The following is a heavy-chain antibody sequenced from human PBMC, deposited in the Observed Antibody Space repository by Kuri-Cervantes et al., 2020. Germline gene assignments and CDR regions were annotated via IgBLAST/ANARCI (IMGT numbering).Heavy chain of an antibody. V-gene: IGHV3-11*01. J-gene: IGHJ3*02. CDR3: ANSLLDDAFDI. Sequence: GESLKISCVASGFTFTDSYMTWIRQAPGKGLEWISHITSNGRSVFYSDSVKGRFTISRDNAKNSLYLQMNSLRAEDTALYYCANSLLDDAFDIWGQGTMVTVSS. D-gene: IGHD2/OR15-2a*01. CDR1: GFTFTDSY. CDR2: ITSNGRSV.